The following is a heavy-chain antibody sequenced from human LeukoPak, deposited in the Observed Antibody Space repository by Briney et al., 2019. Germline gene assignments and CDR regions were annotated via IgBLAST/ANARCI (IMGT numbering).Heavy chain of an antibody. CDR3: ARAPGFWSGYDE. D-gene: IGHD3-3*01. CDR1: GGSINNYY. CDR2: IYYSGST. V-gene: IGHV4-59*01. J-gene: IGHJ4*02. Sequence: SETLSLTCTVSGGSINNYYWSWIRQPPGKGLEWIGYIYYSGSTNYNPSLKSRVTKSVDTSKNQFSLKLSSVTAADTAVYYCARAPGFWSGYDEWGQGTLVTVSS.